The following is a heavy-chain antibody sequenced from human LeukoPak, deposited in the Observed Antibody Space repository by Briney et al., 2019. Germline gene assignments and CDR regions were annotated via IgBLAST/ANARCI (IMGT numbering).Heavy chain of an antibody. D-gene: IGHD3-16*02. CDR3: ARGTGNDYVWGSYQEY. CDR2: INHSGST. J-gene: IGHJ4*02. Sequence: SETLSLTCAVYGGSFSNYYWSWIRQPPGKGLEWIGEINHSGSTNYNPSLRGRVTISVDTSKNQFSLKLSSVTAADTAVYYCARGTGNDYVWGSYQEYWGQGTLVTVSS. V-gene: IGHV4-34*01. CDR1: GGSFSNYY.